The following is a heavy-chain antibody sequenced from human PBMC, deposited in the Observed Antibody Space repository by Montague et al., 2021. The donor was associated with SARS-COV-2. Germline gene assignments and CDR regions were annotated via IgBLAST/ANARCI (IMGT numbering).Heavy chain of an antibody. D-gene: IGHD4-17*01. V-gene: IGHV4-39*07. CDR2: IYYTGNT. J-gene: IGHJ5*02. CDR3: ARDGGTVTTFLGVGYVRGGLSWFDP. CDR1: GDSINNNYYY. Sequence: SETLSLTCSVSGDSINNNYYYWGWIRQPPGKGLESIGSIYYTGNTYYNPSLRSRVTLSVDTSKSQFSLQLNSVTAADTAVYYCARDGGTVTTFLGVGYVRGGLSWFDPWGQGTLVTVSS.